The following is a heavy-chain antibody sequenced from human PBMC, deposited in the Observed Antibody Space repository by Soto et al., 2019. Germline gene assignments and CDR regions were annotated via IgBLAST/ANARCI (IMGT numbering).Heavy chain of an antibody. CDR3: ARDTLYYDSSGYLSPFDY. Sequence: GASVKVSCKASGYTFTSYGISWVRQAPGQGLEWMGWISAYNGNTNYAQKLQGRVTMTTDTSTSTAYMELRSLRSDDTAVYYCARDTLYYDSSGYLSPFDYWGQGTLVTVSS. CDR2: ISAYNGNT. D-gene: IGHD3-22*01. V-gene: IGHV1-18*01. CDR1: GYTFTSYG. J-gene: IGHJ4*02.